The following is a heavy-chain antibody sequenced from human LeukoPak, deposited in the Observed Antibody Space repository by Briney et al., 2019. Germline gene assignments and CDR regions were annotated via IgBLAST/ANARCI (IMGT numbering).Heavy chain of an antibody. CDR2: IYHRGTT. J-gene: IGHJ5*02. V-gene: IGHV4-39*01. CDR3: ARQPHAFDNWFDP. D-gene: IGHD3-10*01. Sequence: SETLSLTCTVSGGSISSDYYWGWIRQPPGKGLEWIGNIYHRGTTYYNPSLKSRVTVSVDTSKNQFSLKLTSVTAADTAVYYCARQPHAFDNWFDPWGQGTLVTVSS. CDR1: GGSISSDYY.